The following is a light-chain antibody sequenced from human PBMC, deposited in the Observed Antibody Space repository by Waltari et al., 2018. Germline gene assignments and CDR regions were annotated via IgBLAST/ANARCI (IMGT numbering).Light chain of an antibody. CDR3: SSYVGSSSIV. Sequence: QSALAQPASVSGSPGQSIPISCTGTSSDIGTYKFVSWYQQHPGKVPRLIIYEASKRPSDISDRFSGSKSGNTASLTISGLQADDEADYYCSSYVGSSSIVFGGGTKVTVL. V-gene: IGLV2-23*01. CDR1: SSDIGTYKF. CDR2: EAS. J-gene: IGLJ2*01.